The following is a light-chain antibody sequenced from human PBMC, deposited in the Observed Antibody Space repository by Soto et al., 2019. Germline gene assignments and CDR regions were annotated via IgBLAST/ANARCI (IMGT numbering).Light chain of an antibody. V-gene: IGLV2-8*01. CDR1: SSDVGGYNY. CDR2: EVS. J-gene: IGLJ2*01. Sequence: QSALTQPPSASGSPGQSVTISCTGTSSDVGGYNYASWYQQHLGKAPKLIIYEVSKWPSGVPDRCSGSKSGNTASLTVSGLQAEDEADYYCSSYAGSNNMVFGGGTKLTVL. CDR3: SSYAGSNNMV.